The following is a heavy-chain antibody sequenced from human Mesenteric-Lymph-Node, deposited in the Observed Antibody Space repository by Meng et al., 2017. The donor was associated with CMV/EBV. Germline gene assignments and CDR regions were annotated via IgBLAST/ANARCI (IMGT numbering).Heavy chain of an antibody. V-gene: IGHV4-30-2*01. CDR3: ARTSGWYGPFDY. D-gene: IGHD6-19*01. Sequence: CAGSGASISSGYSWTWIRQPPGKGLELIGYIYHSGSTYYNPSLKSPITISLDTSKDHFSLKVSSVTAADTAVYYCARTSGWYGPFDYWGQGALVTVSS. J-gene: IGHJ4*02. CDR2: IYHSGST. CDR1: GASISSGYS.